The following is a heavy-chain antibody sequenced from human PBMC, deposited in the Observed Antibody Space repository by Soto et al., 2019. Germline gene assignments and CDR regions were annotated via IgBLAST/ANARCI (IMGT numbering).Heavy chain of an antibody. Sequence: EVQLVESGGGLVQPGGSLRLSCAASGFTFSSYWMHWVRQAPGKGLVWVSRINSDGSSTSYADSVKGRFTISRDNAKNTLYLQMNSLRAEDTAVYYCPASAAAGLFDYWGQGTLVTVSS. CDR1: GFTFSSYW. J-gene: IGHJ4*02. CDR3: PASAAAGLFDY. CDR2: INSDGSST. V-gene: IGHV3-74*01. D-gene: IGHD6-13*01.